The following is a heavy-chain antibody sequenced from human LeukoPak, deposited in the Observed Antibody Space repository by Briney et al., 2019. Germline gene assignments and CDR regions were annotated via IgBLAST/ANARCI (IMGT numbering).Heavy chain of an antibody. CDR3: AKSRASSGVAPAGYDY. CDR1: GFTSSSYS. D-gene: IGHD6-13*01. J-gene: IGHJ4*02. CDR2: IIGIGGST. V-gene: IGHV3-23*01. Sequence: GGSLRLSCPASGFTSSSYSMTWVRQAPRQGLEWVASIIGIGGSTYHTSSGKGRLTPSRDIYTHPPYLQMNSLRAEHTAVYDCAKSRASSGVAPAGYDYLGQGTLVTVSS.